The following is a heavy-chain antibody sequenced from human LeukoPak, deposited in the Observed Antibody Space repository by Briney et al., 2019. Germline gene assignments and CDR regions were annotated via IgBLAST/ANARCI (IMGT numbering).Heavy chain of an antibody. D-gene: IGHD6-13*01. Sequence: GGSLRLSCAASGFTFSSYAMSWVRQAPGKGLEWVSAIIGSGGSTYYADSVKGRFTISRDNSKNTLYLQMNSPRAEDTAVYYCAKSGIAAAGYYYYGMDVWGQGTTVTVSS. CDR2: IIGSGGST. J-gene: IGHJ6*02. CDR1: GFTFSSYA. V-gene: IGHV3-23*01. CDR3: AKSGIAAAGYYYYGMDV.